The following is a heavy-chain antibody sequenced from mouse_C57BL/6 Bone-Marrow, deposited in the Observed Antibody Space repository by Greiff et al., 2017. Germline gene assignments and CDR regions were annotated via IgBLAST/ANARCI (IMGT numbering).Heavy chain of an antibody. CDR1: GYTFTDYN. V-gene: IGHV1-22*01. CDR3: ARSSDYGYAMDY. D-gene: IGHD2-4*01. CDR2: ITPNNGGT. Sequence: EVQLQQSGPELVKPGASVKMSCKASGYTFTDYNLHWVKQSHGKSLEWIGYITPNNGGTSSNTKFKGKATWNVNTSSSTAYMELRGLTSEYSAGYYCARSSDYGYAMDYWGQGTSVTVSS. J-gene: IGHJ4*01.